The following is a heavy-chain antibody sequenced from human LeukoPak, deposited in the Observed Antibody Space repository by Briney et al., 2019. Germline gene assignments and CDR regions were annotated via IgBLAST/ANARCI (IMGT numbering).Heavy chain of an antibody. V-gene: IGHV3-30*03. D-gene: IGHD3-10*01. J-gene: IGHJ6*02. CDR3: ARNRVTMVRGPDGMDV. CDR1: GFTFSAFN. CDR2: ISHDGRNK. Sequence: GGSLRLSCAAAGFTFSAFNIHWVRQAPGKGLEWVAVISHDGRNKYFADSVKGRFTISRDNSKNTLYLQMNSLRAEDTAVYYCARNRVTMVRGPDGMDVWGQGTTVTVSS.